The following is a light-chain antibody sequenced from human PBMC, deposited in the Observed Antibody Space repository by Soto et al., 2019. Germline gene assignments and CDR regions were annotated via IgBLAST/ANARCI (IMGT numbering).Light chain of an antibody. CDR1: SSDVGGYNY. CDR3: NSYTSKSTGV. J-gene: IGLJ1*01. CDR2: EVS. Sequence: QSALTQPASVSGSPGQSITISCTGTSSDVGGYNYVSWYQQHPGKAPKLIIYEVSNRPSGVSNRLSGSKSGNPASLTISGLQAEDDADYYCNSYTSKSTGVFGTGTKLTVL. V-gene: IGLV2-14*01.